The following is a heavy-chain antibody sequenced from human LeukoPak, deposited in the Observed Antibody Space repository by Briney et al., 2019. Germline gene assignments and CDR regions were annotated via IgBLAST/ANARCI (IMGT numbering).Heavy chain of an antibody. CDR3: ARGSGWYYYYYGMDV. D-gene: IGHD6-19*01. J-gene: IGHJ6*02. Sequence: ASVKVSCKASGYTFTSYGISWVRQAPGQGLEWMGGIIPIFGTANYAQKFQGRVTITADESTSTAYMELSSLRSEDTAVYYCARGSGWYYYYYGMDVWGQGTTVTVSS. CDR2: IIPIFGTA. V-gene: IGHV1-69*13. CDR1: GYTFTSYG.